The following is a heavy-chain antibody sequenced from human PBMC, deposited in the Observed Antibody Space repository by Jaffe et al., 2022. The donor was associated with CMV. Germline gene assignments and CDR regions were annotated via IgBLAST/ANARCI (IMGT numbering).Heavy chain of an antibody. D-gene: IGHD6-19*01. V-gene: IGHV4-59*01. CDR2: IYYSGST. Sequence: QVQLQVSGPGLVKPSETLSLTCTVSGGSISSYYWSWIRQPPGKGLEWIGYIYYSGSTNYNPSLKSRVTISVDTSKNQFSLKLSSVTAADTAVYYCARDSAMAGRGGMLSWFDPWGQGTLVTVSS. J-gene: IGHJ5*02. CDR1: GGSISSYY. CDR3: ARDSAMAGRGGMLSWFDP.